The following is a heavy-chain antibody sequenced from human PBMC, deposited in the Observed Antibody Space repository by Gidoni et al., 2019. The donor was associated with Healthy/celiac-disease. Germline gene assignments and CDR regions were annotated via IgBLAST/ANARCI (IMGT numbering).Heavy chain of an antibody. V-gene: IGHV4-34*01. J-gene: IGHJ5*02. Sequence: QVQLQQWGAGLLTPSETLSLNCAVYGGSFSGYYWSWIRQPPGKRLEWIGEINHSGSTNYNPSLKSRVTRSVDTSKNQFSLKLSSVTAADTAVYYCARGRTFTYSSSWYSTRGWFDPWGQGTLVTVSS. D-gene: IGHD6-13*01. CDR3: ARGRTFTYSSSWYSTRGWFDP. CDR2: INHSGST. CDR1: GGSFSGYY.